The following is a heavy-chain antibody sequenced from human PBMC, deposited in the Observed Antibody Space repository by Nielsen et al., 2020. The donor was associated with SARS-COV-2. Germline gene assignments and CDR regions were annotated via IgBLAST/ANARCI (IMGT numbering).Heavy chain of an antibody. CDR3: AKDLGYSSGGVDY. J-gene: IGHJ4*02. D-gene: IGHD6-19*01. Sequence: GGSLRLSCAASGFTFSSYSMNWVRQAPGKGLEWVSSISSSSSYIYYADSVKGRFTISRDNAKNSLYLQMNSLRAEDTALYYCAKDLGYSSGGVDYWGQGTLVTVSS. V-gene: IGHV3-21*04. CDR2: ISSSSSYI. CDR1: GFTFSSYS.